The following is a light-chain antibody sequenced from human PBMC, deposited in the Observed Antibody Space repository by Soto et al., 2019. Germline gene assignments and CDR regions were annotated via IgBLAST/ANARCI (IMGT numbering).Light chain of an antibody. CDR2: GAS. Sequence: EIVMTQSPATQSVSPGGRATLSCRASQSVGINLAWYQQKPGQAPRLLIHGASTRATGVPTRFSGSGSGTEFTLIISSLQSEDFAIYSCQQYYNWPPYTFGQGTKLEIK. CDR1: QSVGIN. J-gene: IGKJ2*01. CDR3: QQYYNWPPYT. V-gene: IGKV3-15*01.